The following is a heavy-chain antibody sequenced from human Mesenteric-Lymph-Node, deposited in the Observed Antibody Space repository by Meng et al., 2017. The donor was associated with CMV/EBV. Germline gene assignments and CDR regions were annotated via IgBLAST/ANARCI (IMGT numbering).Heavy chain of an antibody. V-gene: IGHV3-33*06. CDR1: GFTFSSYG. D-gene: IGHD3-10*01. CDR3: AKTFMGSGRGGMDV. J-gene: IGHJ6*02. CDR2: IWYDGSNK. Sequence: GGSLRLSCAASGFTFSSYGMHWVRQAPGKGLEWVAVIWYDGSNKYYADSVKGRFTTSRDNSKNTLYLQMNSLRAEDTAVYYCAKTFMGSGRGGMDVWGQGTTVTVSS.